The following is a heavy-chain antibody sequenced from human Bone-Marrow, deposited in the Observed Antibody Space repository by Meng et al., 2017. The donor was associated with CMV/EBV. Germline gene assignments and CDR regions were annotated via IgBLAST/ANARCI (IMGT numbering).Heavy chain of an antibody. Sequence: ASVKVSCKASGYTFTGYYMHWVRQAPGQGLEWMGIINPSGGSTSYAQKFQGRVTMTRDTSTSTAYMELSSLRSEDTAVYYCASSLGSSGWPYYYYGMDFWGQGPTVTVSS. CDR2: INPSGGST. V-gene: IGHV1-46*01. CDR1: GYTFTGYY. D-gene: IGHD6-19*01. J-gene: IGHJ6*02. CDR3: ASSLGSSGWPYYYYGMDF.